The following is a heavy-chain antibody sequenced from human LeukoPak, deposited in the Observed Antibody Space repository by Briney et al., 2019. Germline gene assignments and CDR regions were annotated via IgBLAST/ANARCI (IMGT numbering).Heavy chain of an antibody. CDR2: IWYDGSNK. Sequence: GGSLRLSCAASGFTFSSYGMHWVRQAPGKGLEWVAVIWYDGSNKYYADSVKGRFTISRDNSKNTLYLQMNSLRAEDTAVYYCARVNGDYGGSLDYWGQGTLVTVSS. CDR1: GFTFSSYG. J-gene: IGHJ4*02. CDR3: ARVNGDYGGSLDY. V-gene: IGHV3-33*01. D-gene: IGHD4-23*01.